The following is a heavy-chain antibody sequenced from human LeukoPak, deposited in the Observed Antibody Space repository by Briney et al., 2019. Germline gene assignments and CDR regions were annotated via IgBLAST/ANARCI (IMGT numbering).Heavy chain of an antibody. D-gene: IGHD3-9*01. CDR2: IYHSGST. CDR3: ARLLGDSDY. J-gene: IGHJ4*02. CDR1: GYSISSGYY. Sequence: SETLSLTCTVSGYSISSGYYWGWIRQPPGKGLEWIGSIYHSGSTYYNASLKSRVTISVDTSKNQFSLMLSSVTAADTAVYYCARLLGDSDYWGQGTLVTVSS. V-gene: IGHV4-38-2*02.